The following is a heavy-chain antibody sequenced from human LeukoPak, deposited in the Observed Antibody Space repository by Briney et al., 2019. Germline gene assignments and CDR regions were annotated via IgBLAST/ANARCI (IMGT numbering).Heavy chain of an antibody. Sequence: ASVKVSCKASGNTFTGQYMHWVRQAPGQGLEWMGRINPNSGGTNYAQKLQGRVTMTTDTSTSTAYMELRSLRSDDTAVYYCARACLLWFGDEEPHYYYYGMDVWGQGTTVTVSS. CDR2: INPNSGGT. D-gene: IGHD3-10*01. CDR3: ARACLLWFGDEEPHYYYYGMDV. J-gene: IGHJ6*02. V-gene: IGHV1-2*06. CDR1: GNTFTGQY.